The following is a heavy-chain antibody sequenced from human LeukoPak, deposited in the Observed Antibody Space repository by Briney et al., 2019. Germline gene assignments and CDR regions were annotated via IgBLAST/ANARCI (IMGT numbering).Heavy chain of an antibody. J-gene: IGHJ4*02. CDR3: ARGDDAAAGKGGTPLDY. CDR1: GGSVSSGSYY. CDR2: IYYSGST. D-gene: IGHD6-13*01. V-gene: IGHV4-61*01. Sequence: SETLSLTCTVSGGSVSSGSYYWSWIRQPPGKGLEWIGYIYYSGSTTYNPSLKSRVTISIDTSRNQFSLKLSSVTAADTAVYYCARGDDAAAGKGGTPLDYWGQGTLVTVSS.